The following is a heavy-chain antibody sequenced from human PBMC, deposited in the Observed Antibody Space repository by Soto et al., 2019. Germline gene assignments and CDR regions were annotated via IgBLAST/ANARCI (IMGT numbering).Heavy chain of an antibody. D-gene: IGHD2-15*01. CDR2: ISSSSSTI. CDR1: GFTFSSYS. J-gene: IGHJ4*02. V-gene: IGHV3-48*01. Sequence: GGSLRLSCAASGFTFSSYSMNWVRQAPGKGLEWVSYISSSSSTIYYADAVKGRFTISRDNAKNSLYLQMNSLRAEDTVVYYCARGSGMLLFDYWGQGTLVTVSS. CDR3: ARGSGMLLFDY.